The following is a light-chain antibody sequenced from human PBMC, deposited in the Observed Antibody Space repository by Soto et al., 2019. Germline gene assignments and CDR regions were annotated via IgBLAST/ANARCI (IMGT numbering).Light chain of an antibody. V-gene: IGKV1D-13*01. CDR2: DAS. Sequence: AIQLTQSPSSLSASVGDSVTITCRTSQAVRGALAWYQQQPGKPPSLLIYDASNLEGGVPSRFSGGGSGTDFTLTINSLQPEDFATYYCQQFHKYLWTFGPGTKVEIK. CDR3: QQFHKYLWT. CDR1: QAVRGA. J-gene: IGKJ3*01.